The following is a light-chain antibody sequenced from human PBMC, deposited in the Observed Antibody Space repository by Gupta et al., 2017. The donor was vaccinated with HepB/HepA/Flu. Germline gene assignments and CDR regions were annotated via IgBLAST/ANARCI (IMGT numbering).Light chain of an antibody. J-gene: IGKJ3*01. V-gene: IGKV3-11*01. CDR3: QQRGKFVT. CDR1: ESVNNY. CDR2: DAS. Sequence: EIVLTQSPGILSLSPGERATLSCRASESVNNYLAWYQQKPGQAPRLLIYDASNRAAGIPDRFSGSGYGTDFTLTSTSREQEDCAVYYGQQRGKFVTFGQGTTVDI.